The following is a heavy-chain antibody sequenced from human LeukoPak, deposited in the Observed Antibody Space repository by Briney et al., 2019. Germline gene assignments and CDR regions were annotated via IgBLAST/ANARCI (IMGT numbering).Heavy chain of an antibody. Sequence: GGSLRLSCAASGFTFSSHAMSWVRQAPGKGLEWVANIKQDGSEKYCVDSVKGRFTISRDNTKNSLYLQINSLRAEDTAVYYCATGGAVAGHYYYGMDVWGQGTTVTVSS. J-gene: IGHJ6*02. D-gene: IGHD6-19*01. CDR2: IKQDGSEK. CDR3: ATGGAVAGHYYYGMDV. V-gene: IGHV3-7*05. CDR1: GFTFSSHA.